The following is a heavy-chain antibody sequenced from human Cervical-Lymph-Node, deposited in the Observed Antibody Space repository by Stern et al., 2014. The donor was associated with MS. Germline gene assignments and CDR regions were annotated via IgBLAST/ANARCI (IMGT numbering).Heavy chain of an antibody. CDR2: INTNTGNP. Sequence: QLVQSGSELKKPGASVKISCKASGYNFRNYAMNWVRQAPGRGLEWMGWINTNTGNPLYAQVFTGRFVFSLDTSVSTAYLKISSLKTEDTAMYYCASRGAGEFGVSPTGSWGQGTLVTVSS. J-gene: IGHJ5*02. CDR3: ASRGAGEFGVSPTGS. D-gene: IGHD2-8*01. V-gene: IGHV7-4-1*02. CDR1: GYNFRNYA.